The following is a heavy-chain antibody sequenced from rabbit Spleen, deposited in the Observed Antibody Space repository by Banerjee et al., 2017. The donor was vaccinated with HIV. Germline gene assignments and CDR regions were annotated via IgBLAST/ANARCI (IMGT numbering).Heavy chain of an antibody. CDR2: IYTGSGST. D-gene: IGHD2-1*01. J-gene: IGHJ6*01. V-gene: IGHV1S40*01. CDR3: ARDSYDDYGYVKL. Sequence: QSLEEYGGGLVKPGASLTLTCTASGFSFSSSYWICWVRQAPGKRPEWIACIYTGSGSTYYASWAKGRFIMSRTSSTTVFLQMTSLTAADTATYFCARDSYDDYGYVKLWGQGTLVTVS. CDR1: GFSFSSSYW.